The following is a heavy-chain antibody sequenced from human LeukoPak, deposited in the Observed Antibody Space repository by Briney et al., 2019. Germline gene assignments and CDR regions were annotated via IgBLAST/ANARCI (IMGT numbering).Heavy chain of an antibody. CDR3: ARGNLVRGVIILGGFDP. V-gene: IGHV1-8*01. D-gene: IGHD3-10*01. CDR1: GYTFTSYD. J-gene: IGHJ5*02. Sequence: GASVKVSCKASGYTFTSYDINWVRQATGQGLEWMGWMNPNSGNTGYAQKFQGRVTMTRNTSISTAYMELSSLRSEDTAVYYCARGNLVRGVIILGGFDPWGQGTLVTVSS. CDR2: MNPNSGNT.